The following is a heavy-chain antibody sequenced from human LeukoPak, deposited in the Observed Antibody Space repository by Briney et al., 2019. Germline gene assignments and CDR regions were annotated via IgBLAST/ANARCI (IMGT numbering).Heavy chain of an antibody. V-gene: IGHV3-48*03. D-gene: IGHD4-11*01. CDR2: ISSGGSTI. Sequence: PGGSLRLSCAASGFTFSSFEMNWVRQAPGKGLEWVSYISSGGSTIYYADSVKGRFTISRDNAKNSLDLQMNSLRAEDTAVYFCANQAYSRFDYWGQGALVTVSS. CDR3: ANQAYSRFDY. J-gene: IGHJ4*02. CDR1: GFTFSSFE.